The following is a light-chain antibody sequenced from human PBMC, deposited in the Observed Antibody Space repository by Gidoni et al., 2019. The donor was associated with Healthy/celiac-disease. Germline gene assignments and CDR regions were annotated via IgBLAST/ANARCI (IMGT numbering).Light chain of an antibody. V-gene: IGKV1-33*01. CDR2: DAS. CDR1: QDISNY. J-gene: IGKJ4*01. Sequence: DPVSITCQASQDISNYLNWYQHKPGKAPTLLIYDASNLETGVPSRFSGSGSGTDFTFTISSLQPEDIATYYCQQYDNLLTFGGGTKVEIK. CDR3: QQYDNLLT.